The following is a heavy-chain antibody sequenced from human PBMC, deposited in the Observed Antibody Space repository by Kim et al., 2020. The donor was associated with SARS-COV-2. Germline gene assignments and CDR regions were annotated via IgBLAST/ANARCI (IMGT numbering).Heavy chain of an antibody. Sequence: SETLSLTCAVYGGSFSGYYWSWIRQPPGKGLEWIGEINHSGSTNYNPSLKSRVTISVDTSKNQFSLKLSSVTAADTAVYYCARGGGRYDYIWGSYLAGGHIDYWGQGTLVTVSS. CDR2: INHSGST. CDR3: ARGGGRYDYIWGSYLAGGHIDY. D-gene: IGHD3-16*02. CDR1: GGSFSGYY. V-gene: IGHV4-34*01. J-gene: IGHJ4*02.